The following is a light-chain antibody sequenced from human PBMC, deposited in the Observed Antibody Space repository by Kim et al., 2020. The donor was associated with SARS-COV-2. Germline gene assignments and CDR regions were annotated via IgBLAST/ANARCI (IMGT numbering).Light chain of an antibody. J-gene: IGLJ3*02. Sequence: GQSITISCTGTSSDVGGFNYVSWYQQHPGKAPKVMIYDVSNRPSGVSDRFSGSKSGNTASLTISGLQAEDEADYYCCSYTSTYTWVFGGGTQLTVL. CDR3: CSYTSTYTWV. V-gene: IGLV2-14*03. CDR1: SSDVGGFNY. CDR2: DVS.